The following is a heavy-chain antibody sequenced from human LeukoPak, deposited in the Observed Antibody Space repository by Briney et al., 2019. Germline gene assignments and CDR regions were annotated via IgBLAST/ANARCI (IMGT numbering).Heavy chain of an antibody. CDR1: GGTFSSYA. Sequence: ASVKVSCKASGGTFSSYAISWVRQAPGQGLEWMGRIIPILGIANYAQKFQGRVAITADKSTSTAYMELSSLRSEDTAVYYCARTYSSSWTYYFDYWGQGTLVTVSS. CDR3: ARTYSSSWTYYFDY. D-gene: IGHD6-13*01. V-gene: IGHV1-69*04. CDR2: IIPILGIA. J-gene: IGHJ4*02.